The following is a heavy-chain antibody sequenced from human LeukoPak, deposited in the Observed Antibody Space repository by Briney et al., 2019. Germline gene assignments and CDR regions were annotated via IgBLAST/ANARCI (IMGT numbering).Heavy chain of an antibody. CDR1: GFTFSSYG. Sequence: PGGSLRLSCAASGFTFSSYGMHWVRQAPGKGLEWVAVISYDGSNKYYADSVKGRFTISRDNSKNTLYLQMNSLRAEGTAVYYCAKDDAGATTFYWGQGTLVTVSS. V-gene: IGHV3-30*18. D-gene: IGHD1-26*01. CDR3: AKDDAGATTFY. J-gene: IGHJ4*02. CDR2: ISYDGSNK.